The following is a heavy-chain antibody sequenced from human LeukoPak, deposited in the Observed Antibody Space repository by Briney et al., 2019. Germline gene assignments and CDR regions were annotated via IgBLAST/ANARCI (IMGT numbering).Heavy chain of an antibody. Sequence: GGSLRLSCAASGFTFSSYGMHWVRQAPGKGLEWVAFIRYDGSNKYYADSVKGRFTISRDNSKNTLYLQMNSLRAEDTAVYYCAKDSEWFGELLPPGIDYWGQGTLVTVSS. J-gene: IGHJ4*02. CDR2: IRYDGSNK. CDR1: GFTFSSYG. V-gene: IGHV3-30*02. CDR3: AKDSEWFGELLPPGIDY. D-gene: IGHD3-10*01.